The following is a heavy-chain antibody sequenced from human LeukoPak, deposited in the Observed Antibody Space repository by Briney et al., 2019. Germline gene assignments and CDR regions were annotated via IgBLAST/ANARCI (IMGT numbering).Heavy chain of an antibody. CDR3: ARGAISSYYYGSGTNYYFDS. V-gene: IGHV3-9*01. CDR1: GFTFDDYA. D-gene: IGHD3-10*01. J-gene: IGHJ4*02. Sequence: GGSLRLSCAASGFTFDDYAMHWVRQAPGKGLEWVSGISWNSGSIGYADSVKGRFTISRDNAKNSLYLQMNSLSAEDTAVYYCARGAISSYYYGSGTNYYFDSWGQGTLVTVSS. CDR2: ISWNSGSI.